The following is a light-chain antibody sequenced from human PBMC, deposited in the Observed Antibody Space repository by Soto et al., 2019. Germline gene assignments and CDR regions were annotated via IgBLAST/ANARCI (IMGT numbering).Light chain of an antibody. CDR1: QSVNSN. Sequence: DIVMTQSPATLSVSPGERATLSCRASQSVNSNLPWYLQSPGQVPRLLIYNASTRATAIPARFSGSGSGTEFTLTISSLQSEDFAVYHCQQYNNWPHTFGGGTKVEIK. CDR3: QQYNNWPHT. CDR2: NAS. J-gene: IGKJ4*01. V-gene: IGKV3-15*01.